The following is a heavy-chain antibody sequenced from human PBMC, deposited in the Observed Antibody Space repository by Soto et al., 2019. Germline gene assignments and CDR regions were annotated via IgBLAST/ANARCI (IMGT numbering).Heavy chain of an antibody. CDR1: GFSFSSCA. D-gene: IGHD6-19*01. J-gene: IGHJ4*02. CDR2: ISHDGSNK. V-gene: IGHV3-30-3*01. Sequence: QVHLVESGGGVVQPGRSLRLSCAASGFSFSSCAMHWVRQAPGKGLEWVADISHDGSNKYYADSVKGRFTISRDNSGNTVYLQMNSLRAEDTAVYYCARVTIAVAGIAYYFDYWGQGTLVTVSS. CDR3: ARVTIAVAGIAYYFDY.